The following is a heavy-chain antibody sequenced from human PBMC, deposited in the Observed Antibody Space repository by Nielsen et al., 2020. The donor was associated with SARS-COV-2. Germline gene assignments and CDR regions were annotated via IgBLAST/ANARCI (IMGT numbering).Heavy chain of an antibody. J-gene: IGHJ4*02. D-gene: IGHD3-9*01. Sequence: SVKVSCKASGYTFTSYAISWVRQAPGQGLEWMGGIIPIFGTANYAQKFQGRVTITADESTSTAYMELSSLRSEDTAVYYCARGGGYYDILTGHSGTYYFDYWGQGTLVTSPQ. V-gene: IGHV1-69*13. CDR2: IIPIFGTA. CDR3: ARGGGYYDILTGHSGTYYFDY. CDR1: GYTFTSYA.